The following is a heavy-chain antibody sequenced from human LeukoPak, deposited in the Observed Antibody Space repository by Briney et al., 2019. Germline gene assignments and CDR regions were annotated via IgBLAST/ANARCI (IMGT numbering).Heavy chain of an antibody. CDR2: ISENGDGK. CDR3: TKDWSASY. CDR1: GFTFSNFA. V-gene: IGHV3-23*01. J-gene: IGHJ4*02. Sequence: GGPLRLSCAASGFTFSNFAMTWVRQAPGKGLQWVSAISENGDGKYYVDSVRGRFTISRDNSKNMLFLQMNSLRAEDTALYYCTKDWSASYWGQGTLVTVSS.